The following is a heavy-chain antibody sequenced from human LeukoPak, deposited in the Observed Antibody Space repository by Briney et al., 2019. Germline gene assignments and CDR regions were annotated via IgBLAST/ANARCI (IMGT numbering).Heavy chain of an antibody. CDR3: ARGRLSIAAAGPSFDY. D-gene: IGHD6-13*01. Sequence: PSETLSLTCAVYGGSFSGYYWSWIRQPPGKGLEWIGEINHSGSTNYNPSLKSRVTKSVDTSKNQFSLKLSSVTAADTAVYYCARGRLSIAAAGPSFDYWGQGTLVTVSS. CDR2: INHSGST. J-gene: IGHJ4*02. V-gene: IGHV4-34*01. CDR1: GGSFSGYY.